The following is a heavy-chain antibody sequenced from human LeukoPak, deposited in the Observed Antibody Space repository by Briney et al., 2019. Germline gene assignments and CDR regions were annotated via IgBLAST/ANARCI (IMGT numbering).Heavy chain of an antibody. J-gene: IGHJ4*02. CDR2: IYYSGST. V-gene: IGHV4-59*08. CDR3: ARRTRGIFDY. CDR1: GGSISSYY. Sequence: PSETRSLTCTVSGGSISSYYWSWIRQPPGKGLEWIGYIYYSGSTNYNPSLKSRVTISVDTSKNQFSLKLSSVTAADTAVYYCARRTRGIFDYWGQGTLVTVSS. D-gene: IGHD3-16*01.